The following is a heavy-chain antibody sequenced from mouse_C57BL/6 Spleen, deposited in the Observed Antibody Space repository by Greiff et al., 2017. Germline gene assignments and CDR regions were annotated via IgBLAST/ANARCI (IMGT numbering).Heavy chain of an antibody. D-gene: IGHD2-5*01. V-gene: IGHV3-6*01. CDR3: ARDSNFMDY. J-gene: IGHJ4*01. Sequence: EESGPGLVKPSQSLSLTCSVTGYSITSGYYWNWIRQFPGNKLEWMGYISYDGSNNYNPSLKNRISITRDTSKNQFFLKLNSVTTEDTATYYCARDSNFMDYWGQGTSVTVSS. CDR2: ISYDGSN. CDR1: GYSITSGYY.